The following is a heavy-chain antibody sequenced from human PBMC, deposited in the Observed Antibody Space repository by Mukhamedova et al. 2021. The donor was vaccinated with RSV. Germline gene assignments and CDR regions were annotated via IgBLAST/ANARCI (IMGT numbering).Heavy chain of an antibody. D-gene: IGHD4-23*01. CDR3: ARDLGYGGVDY. V-gene: IGHV4-39*07. J-gene: IGHJ4*02. Sequence: SRVTISVYTSKNQFSLKLSSVTAADTAVYYCARDLGYGGVDYWGQGTLVTVSS.